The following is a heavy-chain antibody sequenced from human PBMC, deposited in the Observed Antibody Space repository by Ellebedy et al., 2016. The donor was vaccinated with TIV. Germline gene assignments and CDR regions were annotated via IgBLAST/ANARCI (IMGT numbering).Heavy chain of an antibody. J-gene: IGHJ6*02. V-gene: IGHV1-58*02. CDR3: AAGAPGDRRGYGMDV. D-gene: IGHD3-10*01. Sequence: AASVKVSCKASGFTFTSSAMQWVRQARGQRLAWIGWIVVGSGNTNYAQKFQERVTITRDMSTSTAYMELSSLRSEDTAVYYCAAGAPGDRRGYGMDVWGQGTTVTVSS. CDR2: IVVGSGNT. CDR1: GFTFTSSA.